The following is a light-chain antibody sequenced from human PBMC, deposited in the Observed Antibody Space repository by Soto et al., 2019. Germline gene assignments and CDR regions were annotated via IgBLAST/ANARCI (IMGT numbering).Light chain of an antibody. J-gene: IGLJ1*01. V-gene: IGLV2-14*01. CDR1: SSDVGGYNY. Sequence: QSVLTQPASVSGSPGQSITISCTGTSSDVGGYNYVSWYQQHPGKAPKLMFYDVSNRPSGVSNRFSGSQSGNTASLTISGLQAEDEADYYCSSYTSSSTLGVFGTGTKAPS. CDR3: SSYTSSSTLGV. CDR2: DVS.